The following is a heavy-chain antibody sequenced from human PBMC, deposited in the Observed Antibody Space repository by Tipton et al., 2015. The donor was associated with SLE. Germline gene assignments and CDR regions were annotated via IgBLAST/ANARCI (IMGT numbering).Heavy chain of an antibody. Sequence: TLSLTCTVSGGSINYYYWNWIRQPPGKGLEWIGYVFYNGNTNYNASLKSRVTMSVDTSKSQFSLQLRSVTAADTAVYYCARGGHCTSDSCYVYHYYMDVWGEGTTVAVPS. V-gene: IGHV4-59*01. J-gene: IGHJ6*03. CDR3: ARGGHCTSDSCYVYHYYMDV. CDR2: VFYNGNT. D-gene: IGHD2-2*01. CDR1: GGSINYYY.